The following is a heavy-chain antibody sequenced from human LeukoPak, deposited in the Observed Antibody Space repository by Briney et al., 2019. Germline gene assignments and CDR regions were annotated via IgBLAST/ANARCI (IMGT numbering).Heavy chain of an antibody. D-gene: IGHD3-22*01. CDR3: ARESESSGGYDY. CDR1: GFMFHDYA. CDR2: ISGHGGTT. J-gene: IGHJ4*02. V-gene: IGHV3-43*02. Sequence: GGCLRLSCAGPGFMFHDYAIHWVRQAPGKGLEWVSLISGHGGTTFYADSVKGRFTISRDNSKNSLYLQMNSLRSDDTALYYCARESESSGGYDYWGQGTLVTVS.